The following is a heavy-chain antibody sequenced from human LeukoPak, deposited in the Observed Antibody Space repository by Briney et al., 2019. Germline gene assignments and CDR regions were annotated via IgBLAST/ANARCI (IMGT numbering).Heavy chain of an antibody. D-gene: IGHD3-22*01. CDR1: GFTFDDYA. Sequence: GGSLRLSCAASGFTFDDYAMHWVRQAPGKGLEWVSGISWNSGSIGYADSVKGRFTISRDNAKNSLYLQMNSLRAEDTALYYCAKDNRDYYDSSGYYYGAFDIWGQGTMVTVSS. J-gene: IGHJ3*02. CDR2: ISWNSGSI. V-gene: IGHV3-9*01. CDR3: AKDNRDYYDSSGYYYGAFDI.